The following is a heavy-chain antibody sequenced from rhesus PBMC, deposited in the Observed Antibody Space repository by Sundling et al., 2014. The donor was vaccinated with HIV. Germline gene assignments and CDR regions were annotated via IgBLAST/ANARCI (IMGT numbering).Heavy chain of an antibody. D-gene: IGHD3-16*01. CDR2: IYGNSAHT. J-gene: IGHJ4*01. CDR1: GGSINSSNW. CDR3: ARGRRYYSGDYFFDY. V-gene: IGHV4-65*02. Sequence: QVQLQESGPGLVKPSETLSLTCAVSGGSINSSNWWSWIRQPPGKGLEWIGSIYGNSAHTYYNPSLWSRVTISKDTSKNQFSLNLSSVTASDTAVYYCARGRRYYSGDYFFDYWGQGVLVTVSS.